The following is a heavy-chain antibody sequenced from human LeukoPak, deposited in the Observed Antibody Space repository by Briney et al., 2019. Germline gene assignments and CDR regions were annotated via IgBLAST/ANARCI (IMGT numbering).Heavy chain of an antibody. CDR3: ARAPPVGAGDY. J-gene: IGHJ4*02. V-gene: IGHV1-46*01. CDR1: GYTFTSYY. D-gene: IGHD1-26*01. Sequence: ASVKVSCKASGYTFTSYYMHWVRHAPGQGLEWMGIINPSGGSTSYAQKFQGRVTMTRHTSTSTVYMELSSLRSEDTAVYYCARAPPVGAGDYWGQGTLVTVSS. CDR2: INPSGGST.